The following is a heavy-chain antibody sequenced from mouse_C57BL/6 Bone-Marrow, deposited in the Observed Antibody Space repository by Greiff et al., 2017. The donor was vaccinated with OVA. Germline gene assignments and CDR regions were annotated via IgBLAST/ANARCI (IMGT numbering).Heavy chain of an antibody. CDR2: SRNKANDYTT. J-gene: IGHJ1*03. Sequence: EVQLVESGGGLVQSGRSLRLSCATSGFTFSDFYMEWVRQAPGKGLELIAASRNKANDYTTEYSASVKGRFIVSRDTYQSILYLQMNAMRAEDTAIYCCAREATVVAHWYFDVWGTGTTVTVSS. CDR3: AREATVVAHWYFDV. V-gene: IGHV7-1*01. D-gene: IGHD1-1*01. CDR1: GFTFSDFY.